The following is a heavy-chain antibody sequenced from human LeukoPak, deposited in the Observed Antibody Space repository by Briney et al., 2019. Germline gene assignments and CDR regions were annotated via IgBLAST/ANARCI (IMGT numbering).Heavy chain of an antibody. Sequence: SETLSLTCTVSGGSISSYYWSWIRQPPGKRLEWIGYIYYSGSTNYNPSLKSRVTISVDTSKNQFSLKLSSVTAADTAVYYCARESTGGAFDIWGQGTMVTVSS. CDR1: GGSISSYY. CDR3: ARESTGGAFDI. J-gene: IGHJ3*02. D-gene: IGHD7-27*01. V-gene: IGHV4-59*01. CDR2: IYYSGST.